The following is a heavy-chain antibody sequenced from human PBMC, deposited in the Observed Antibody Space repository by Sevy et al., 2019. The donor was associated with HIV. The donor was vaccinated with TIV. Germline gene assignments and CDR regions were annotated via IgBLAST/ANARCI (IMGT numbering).Heavy chain of an antibody. CDR3: AVEPGIAAAGTLNY. Sequence: GGSLRLSCAASGFTFSDYYMSWIRQAPGKGLEWVSYISSSSSYTNYADSVKGRFTISSDNAKNSLYLQMNSLRAEDMAFYYCAVEPGIAAAGTLNYWGQGTLVTVSS. D-gene: IGHD6-13*01. J-gene: IGHJ4*02. V-gene: IGHV3-11*06. CDR2: ISSSSSYT. CDR1: GFTFSDYY.